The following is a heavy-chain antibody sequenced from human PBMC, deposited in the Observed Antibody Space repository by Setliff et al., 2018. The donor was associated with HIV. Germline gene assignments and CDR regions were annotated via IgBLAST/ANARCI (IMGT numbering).Heavy chain of an antibody. D-gene: IGHD3-10*01. CDR2: IYHGGST. V-gene: IGHV4-4*02. J-gene: IGHJ4*02. CDR3: ARRAGSDYFTRFDY. CDR1: GGSISSSNW. Sequence: PSETLSLTCAVSGGSISSSNWWSWVRQPPGKGLEWIGEIYHGGSTNYNPSLKSRVTILGDTSKNQFSLKLSSVTAADTAVYYCARRAGSDYFTRFDYWGQGTLVTVSS.